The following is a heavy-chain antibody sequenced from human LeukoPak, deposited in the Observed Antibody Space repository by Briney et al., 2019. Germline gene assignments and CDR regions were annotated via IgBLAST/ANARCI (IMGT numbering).Heavy chain of an antibody. CDR3: AKEANQAVAGALDY. Sequence: GGSLRLSCAASGFNFSSYAMSWVRQPPGRGLEWVSAISGSGGSTYYADSVKGRFIISRDNSKNTLYLQMNSLRAEDTAVYYCAKEANQAVAGALDYWGQGTLVTVSS. CDR2: ISGSGGST. V-gene: IGHV3-23*01. CDR1: GFNFSSYA. D-gene: IGHD6-19*01. J-gene: IGHJ4*02.